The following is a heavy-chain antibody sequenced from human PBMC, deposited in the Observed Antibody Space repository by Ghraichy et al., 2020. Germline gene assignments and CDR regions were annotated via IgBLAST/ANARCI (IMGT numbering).Heavy chain of an antibody. Sequence: GGSLRLSCAASGFTFSSYAMSWVRQAPGKGLEWVSAISGSGGSTYYADSVKGRFTISRDNSKNTLYLQMNSLRAEDTAVYYCASSYGVGPSPLYYYGMDVWGQGTTVTVSS. CDR3: ASSYGVGPSPLYYYGMDV. CDR1: GFTFSSYA. V-gene: IGHV3-23*01. D-gene: IGHD3/OR15-3a*01. J-gene: IGHJ6*02. CDR2: ISGSGGST.